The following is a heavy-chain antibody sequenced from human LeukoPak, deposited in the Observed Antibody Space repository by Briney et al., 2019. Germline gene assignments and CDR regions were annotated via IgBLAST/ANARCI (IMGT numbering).Heavy chain of an antibody. D-gene: IGHD2-2*01. J-gene: IGHJ5*02. Sequence: SETLSLTCTVSVDSVSSGSYYWSWIRQPPGKGLEWIGYIYYSGSTNYNPSLKSRVTISVDTSKNQFSLKLSSVTAADTAVYYCARETPRYCSSTSCYNWFDPWGQGTLVTVSS. CDR2: IYYSGST. V-gene: IGHV4-61*01. CDR3: ARETPRYCSSTSCYNWFDP. CDR1: VDSVSSGSYY.